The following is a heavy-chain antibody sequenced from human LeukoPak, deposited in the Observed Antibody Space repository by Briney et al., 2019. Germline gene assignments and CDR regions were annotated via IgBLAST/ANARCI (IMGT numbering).Heavy chain of an antibody. V-gene: IGHV3-23*01. CDR2: IGATGDT. J-gene: IGHJ3*02. CDR3: VLGAYWNDDKNAFHI. CDR1: GFTFNNFA. Sequence: GGSLRLSCAASGFTFNNFAMSWVRQAPEKGLEWVSSIGATGDTYYTDSVRGRFTISRENAKKSFYLQVSSLTVDDAAVYFCVLGAYWNDDKNAFHIWGPGTMVAVSS. D-gene: IGHD1-1*01.